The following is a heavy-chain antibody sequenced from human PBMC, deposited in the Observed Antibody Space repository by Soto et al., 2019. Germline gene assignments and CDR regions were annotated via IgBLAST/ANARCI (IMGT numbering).Heavy chain of an antibody. J-gene: IGHJ6*02. CDR2: FDPEDGET. V-gene: IGHV1-24*01. CDR3: ATGITIFGVVPYYYGMDV. Sequence: ASVKVSCKVSGYTLTELSMHWVRQAPGKGLEWMGGFDPEDGETIYAQKFQGRVTMTEDTSTDTAYMELSSLRSEDTAVYYCATGITIFGVVPYYYGMDVWGQGTTVTVSS. CDR1: GYTLTELS. D-gene: IGHD3-3*01.